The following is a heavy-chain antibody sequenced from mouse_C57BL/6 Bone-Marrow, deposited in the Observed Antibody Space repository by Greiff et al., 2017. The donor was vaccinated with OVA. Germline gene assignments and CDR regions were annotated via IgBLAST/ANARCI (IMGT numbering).Heavy chain of an antibody. CDR2: ISSGGDYI. V-gene: IGHV5-9-1*02. CDR3: TKGLYDDYYGWYYDV. Sequence: EVKVVESGEGLVKPGGSLKLSCAASGFTFSSYAMSWVRQTPEKRLEWVAYISSGGDYIYYADTVKGRFTISRDNARNTLYLQMSSLKSEDTAMYYCTKGLYDDYYGWYYDVWGTGTTVTVSS. J-gene: IGHJ1*03. CDR1: GFTFSSYA. D-gene: IGHD2-3*01.